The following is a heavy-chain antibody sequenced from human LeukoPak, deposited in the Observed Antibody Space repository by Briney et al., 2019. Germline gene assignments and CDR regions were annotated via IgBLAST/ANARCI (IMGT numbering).Heavy chain of an antibody. CDR1: GYTFTSNY. J-gene: IGHJ6*03. Sequence: ASVKVSCKASGYTFTSNYIHWVRQAPGQGLEWMGLINPSGGSTNYAQKFQGRVTMTTDTSTSTAYMELRSLRSDDTAVYYCARDGLLLWFGESVYYYMDVWGKGTTVTISS. CDR3: ARDGLLLWFGESVYYYMDV. D-gene: IGHD3-10*01. CDR2: INPSGGST. V-gene: IGHV1-46*01.